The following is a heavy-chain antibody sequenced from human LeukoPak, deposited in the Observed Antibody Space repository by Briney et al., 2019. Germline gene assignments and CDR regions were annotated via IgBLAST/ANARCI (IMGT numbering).Heavy chain of an antibody. CDR2: IYPGDSDT. Sequence: GESLKISCKGSGYSFTSYWNGWVRQMPGKGLEWIGIIYPGDSDTRYSPSLQGQVTISADKSISTASLQWSSLQASDTAMYYCARRIFGSIGDAFDIWGQGTMVTVSS. V-gene: IGHV5-51*01. J-gene: IGHJ3*02. CDR3: ARRIFGSIGDAFDI. D-gene: IGHD3-10*02. CDR1: GYSFTSYW.